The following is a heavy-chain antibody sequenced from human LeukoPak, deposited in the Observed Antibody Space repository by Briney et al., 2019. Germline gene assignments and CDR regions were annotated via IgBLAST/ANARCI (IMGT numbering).Heavy chain of an antibody. CDR1: GYSISSGHY. J-gene: IGHJ5*02. CDR3: ARGQRFGKLLWHWFDP. D-gene: IGHD3-10*01. Sequence: SETLSLTCTVSGYSISSGHYWGWIRPPPGKGLEWIGSMYHSGSTYYTPPVKSRVTISEDTSKNQLYLKLRSVTAADTAVYYCARGQRFGKLLWHWFDPGGQGTLVTVSS. CDR2: MYHSGST. V-gene: IGHV4-38-2*02.